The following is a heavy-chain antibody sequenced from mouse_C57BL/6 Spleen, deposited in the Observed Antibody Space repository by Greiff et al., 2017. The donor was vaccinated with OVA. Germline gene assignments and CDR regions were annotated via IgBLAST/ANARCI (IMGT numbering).Heavy chain of an antibody. J-gene: IGHJ4*01. D-gene: IGHD2-1*01. CDR2: IWRGGST. Sequence: QVQLKQSGPGLVQPSPSLSITCKASGFSLTSYGVHWVRQSPGQGLEWLGVIWRGGSTDYNAAFISRLSISTDNSKSHVFFKMHSLQADDTVIYCGGRVNGYYAIDYWGQGTSVTVSS. CDR3: GRVNGYYAIDY. CDR1: GFSLTSYG. V-gene: IGHV2-2*01.